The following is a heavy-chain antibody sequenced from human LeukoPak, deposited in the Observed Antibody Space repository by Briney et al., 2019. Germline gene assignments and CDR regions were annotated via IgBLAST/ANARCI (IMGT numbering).Heavy chain of an antibody. CDR1: GYTFTGYY. V-gene: IGHV1-2*02. CDR2: INPNSGGT. CDR3: ARSYGSGSTAPTNWFDP. D-gene: IGHD3-10*01. Sequence: ASVKVSCKASGYTFTGYYMHWVRQAPGQGLEWMGWINPNSGGTNYAQKFQGRVTMTRDTSISTAYMELSRLRSDDTAVYYCARSYGSGSTAPTNWFDPWGQGTLVTVSS. J-gene: IGHJ5*02.